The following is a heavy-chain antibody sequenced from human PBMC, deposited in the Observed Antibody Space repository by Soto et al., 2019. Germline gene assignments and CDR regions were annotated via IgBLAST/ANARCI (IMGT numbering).Heavy chain of an antibody. CDR3: ARVTAGSGSYQIDL. CDR1: GFPFSSFS. V-gene: IGHV3-21*02. D-gene: IGHD3-10*01. Sequence: QLVESGEGLVKPGGSLRLSCVASGFPFSSFSLNWIRQAPGKGLEWVSSIGRVSTYIYYADSVRGRFTVSRDNAKNSVYLQMNGLTAEDSGIYYCARVTAGSGSYQIDLWGQGTLVTVSS. J-gene: IGHJ4*02. CDR2: IGRVSTYI.